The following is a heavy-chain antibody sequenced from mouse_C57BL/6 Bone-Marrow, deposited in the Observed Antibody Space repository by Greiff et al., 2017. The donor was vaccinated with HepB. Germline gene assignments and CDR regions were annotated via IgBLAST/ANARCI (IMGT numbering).Heavy chain of an antibody. CDR2: INPSTGGT. CDR3: TYYYDWYFDY. D-gene: IGHD1-1*01. Sequence: VQLQQSGPELVKPGASVKISCKASGYSFTGYYMNWVKQSPEKSLEWIGEINPSTGGTTYNQKFKAKATLTVDKSSSTAYMQLKSLTSEDSAVYYCTYYYDWYFDYWGQGTTLTVSS. CDR1: GYSFTGYY. V-gene: IGHV1-42*01. J-gene: IGHJ2*01.